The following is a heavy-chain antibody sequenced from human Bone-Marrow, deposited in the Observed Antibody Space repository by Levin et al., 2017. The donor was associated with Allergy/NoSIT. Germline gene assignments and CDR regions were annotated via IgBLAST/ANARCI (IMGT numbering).Heavy chain of an antibody. V-gene: IGHV5-51*01. CDR2: IYPGDSDT. Sequence: GESLKISCKGSGYSFTSYWIGWVRQMPGKGLEWMGIIYPGDSDTRYSPSFQGQVTISADKSISTAYLQWSSLKASDTAMYYCARIESGYGDYTLGEQNYFDYWGQGTLVTVSS. J-gene: IGHJ4*02. CDR1: GYSFTSYW. CDR3: ARIESGYGDYTLGEQNYFDY. D-gene: IGHD4-17*01.